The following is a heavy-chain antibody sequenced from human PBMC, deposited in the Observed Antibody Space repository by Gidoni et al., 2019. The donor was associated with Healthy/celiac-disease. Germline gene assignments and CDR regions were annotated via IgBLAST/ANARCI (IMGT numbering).Heavy chain of an antibody. D-gene: IGHD1-26*01. Sequence: QVQLVESGGGVVQPGRSLRLSCAASGFTFSSYGMHWVRPAPGKGLGWVAVISYDGSNKYYADSVKGRFTISRDNSKNTLYLQMNSLRAEDTAVYYCAKGEIYYMDVWGKGTTVTVSS. CDR2: ISYDGSNK. CDR1: GFTFSSYG. CDR3: AKGEIYYMDV. V-gene: IGHV3-30*18. J-gene: IGHJ6*03.